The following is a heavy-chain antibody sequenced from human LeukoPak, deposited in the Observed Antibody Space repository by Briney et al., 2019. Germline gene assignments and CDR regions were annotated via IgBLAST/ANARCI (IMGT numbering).Heavy chain of an antibody. J-gene: IGHJ3*02. CDR1: GGTFSSYA. CDR3: AGATGYNAFDI. Sequence: SVKVSCKASGGTFSSYAISWVRQAPGQGLEWMGRIIPILGIANYAQKFQGRVTITADKSTSTACMELSSLRSEDTAVYYCAGATGYNAFDIWGQGTMVTVSS. V-gene: IGHV1-69*04. D-gene: IGHD5-12*01. CDR2: IIPILGIA.